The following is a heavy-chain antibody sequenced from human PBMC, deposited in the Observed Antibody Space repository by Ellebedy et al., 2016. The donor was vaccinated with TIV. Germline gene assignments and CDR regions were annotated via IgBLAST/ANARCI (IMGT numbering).Heavy chain of an antibody. Sequence: GGSLRLSXAASGFTFSSYGMHWVRQAPGKGLEWVAVISYDGSNKYYADSVKGRFTISRDNSKNTLYLQMNSLRAEDTAVYYCAKEGAYWGQGTLVTVSS. CDR1: GFTFSSYG. D-gene: IGHD1-26*01. CDR3: AKEGAY. V-gene: IGHV3-30*18. CDR2: ISYDGSNK. J-gene: IGHJ4*02.